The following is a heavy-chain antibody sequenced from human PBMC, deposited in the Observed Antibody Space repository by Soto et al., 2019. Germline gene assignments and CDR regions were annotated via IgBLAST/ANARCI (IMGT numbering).Heavy chain of an antibody. Sequence: GGSLRLSCAASEFTFNNYWVNWVRQAPGKGLEWVANIKKEEGENYSMHSRFTISRDDAKNSVYLQMHRLRAEDTAVYYCVRISGWSFDFCGQGSLVTV. CDR1: EFTFNNYW. CDR3: VRISGWSFDF. D-gene: IGHD6-19*01. J-gene: IGHJ4*02. V-gene: IGHV3-7*03. CDR2: IKKEEGEN.